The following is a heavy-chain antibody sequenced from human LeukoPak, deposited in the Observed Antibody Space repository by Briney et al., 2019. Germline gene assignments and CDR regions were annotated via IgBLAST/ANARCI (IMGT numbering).Heavy chain of an antibody. V-gene: IGHV4-31*03. CDR1: GGSISSGGYY. CDR2: IYYSGST. CDR3: ARGIPYCSSTSCLPATYYYYYGMNV. Sequence: SQTLSLTCTVSGGSISSGGYYWSWIRQHPGKGLEWIGYIYYSGSTYYNPSLKSRVTISVDTSKNQFSLKLSSVTAADTAVYYCARGIPYCSSTSCLPATYYYYYGMNVWGQGTTVTVSS. J-gene: IGHJ6*02. D-gene: IGHD2-2*01.